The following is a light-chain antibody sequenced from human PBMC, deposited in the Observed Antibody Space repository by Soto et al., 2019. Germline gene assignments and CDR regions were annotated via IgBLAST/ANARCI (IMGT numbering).Light chain of an antibody. CDR2: EVT. Sequence: QSALTQPPSASGSPGQSITISCTGSSSDFGGYSYVSWYQQHPGKAPKLIIFEVTERPSGVPDRFSGSKSGNTASLTVSGHQAEDEAVYYCCSYGGSNYVFGTGTKLTAL. V-gene: IGLV2-8*01. J-gene: IGLJ1*01. CDR3: CSYGGSNYV. CDR1: SSDFGGYSY.